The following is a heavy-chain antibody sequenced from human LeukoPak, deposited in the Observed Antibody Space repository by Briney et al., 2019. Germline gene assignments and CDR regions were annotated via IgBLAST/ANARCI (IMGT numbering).Heavy chain of an antibody. V-gene: IGHV4-38-2*02. CDR1: GFSITSGYF. J-gene: IGHJ2*01. CDR2: VYTTGAGST. Sequence: KPSETLSLTCTVSGFSITSGYFWGWIRQPPGKGLEWIGNVYTTGAGSTYHNPSLKSRVTVSSDTSKNQVSLKLNPVTAADTAVYYCARGQIYDYWTPVSWKFDLWGRGTLVTVSS. CDR3: ARGQIYDYWTPVSWKFDL. D-gene: IGHD3-3*01.